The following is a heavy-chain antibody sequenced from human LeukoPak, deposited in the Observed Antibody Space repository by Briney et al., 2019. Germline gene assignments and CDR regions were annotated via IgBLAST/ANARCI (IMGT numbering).Heavy chain of an antibody. CDR3: ARERGYCTNGVCFNWFDP. CDR2: IYTSGST. Sequence: SETLSLTCTVSGGSISSYYWSWIRQPAGKGLEWIGRIYTSGSTNYNPSLKSRVTMSVDTSKNQFSLKLSSVTAADTAVYYCARERGYCTNGVCFNWFDPWGQGTLVTVSS. V-gene: IGHV4-4*07. D-gene: IGHD2-8*01. CDR1: GGSISSYY. J-gene: IGHJ5*02.